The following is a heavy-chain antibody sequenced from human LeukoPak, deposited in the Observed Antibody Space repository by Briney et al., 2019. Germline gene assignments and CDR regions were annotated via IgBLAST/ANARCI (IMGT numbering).Heavy chain of an antibody. D-gene: IGHD3-10*01. CDR1: GGSFSGYY. Sequence: PSETLSLTCAVYGGSFSGYYWSWIRQPPGKGLEWIGEINHSGSTNYNPALKSRVTISVDTSENQFSLKLSSVTAADTAVYYCARPGGRYYYGSGSHYSPPPAEYFQHWGQGNLVTVSS. CDR2: INHSGST. V-gene: IGHV4-34*01. CDR3: ARPGGRYYYGSGSHYSPPPAEYFQH. J-gene: IGHJ1*01.